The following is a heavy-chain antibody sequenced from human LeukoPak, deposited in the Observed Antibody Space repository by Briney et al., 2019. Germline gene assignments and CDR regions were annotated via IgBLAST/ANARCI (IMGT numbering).Heavy chain of an antibody. J-gene: IGHJ6*02. CDR3: ARGGYSGYLTDYYYYGMDV. V-gene: IGHV3-21*04. CDR1: GFTFSSYS. Sequence: GGSLRLSCAASGFTFSSYSMNWVRQAPGKGLEWVSSISSSSSYIYYADSVKGRFTISRDNSKNTLYLQMNSLRAEDTAVYYCARGGYSGYLTDYYYYGMDVWGQGTTVTVSS. CDR2: ISSSSSYI. D-gene: IGHD5-12*01.